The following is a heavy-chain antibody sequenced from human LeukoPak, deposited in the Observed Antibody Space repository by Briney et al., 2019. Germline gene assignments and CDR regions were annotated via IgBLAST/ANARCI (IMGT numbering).Heavy chain of an antibody. CDR3: ARAGIEYYDSSGYYLNWFDP. CDR1: GFTFSSYA. CDR2: ISYDGSNK. D-gene: IGHD3-22*01. J-gene: IGHJ5*02. Sequence: GGSLRLSRAASGFTFSSYAMHWVRQAPGKGLEWVAVISYDGSNKYYADSVKGRFTISRDNSKNTLYLQMNSLRAEDTAVYYCARAGIEYYDSSGYYLNWFDPWGQGTLVTVSS. V-gene: IGHV3-30-3*01.